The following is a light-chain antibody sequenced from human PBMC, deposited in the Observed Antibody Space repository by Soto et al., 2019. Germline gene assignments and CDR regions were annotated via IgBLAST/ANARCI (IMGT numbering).Light chain of an antibody. Sequence: EIALTTSPGTLSLSPGERATLSCRASQSVSNNYLAWYQQKPGQAPRLLIHGAVSRATGIPDRFSGSGSGAYFTLTISSLEPEDFEVSYCQQYGRSPGTFGQVKRLEI. CDR2: GAV. CDR3: QQYGRSPGT. CDR1: QSVSNNY. J-gene: IGKJ5*01. V-gene: IGKV3-20*01.